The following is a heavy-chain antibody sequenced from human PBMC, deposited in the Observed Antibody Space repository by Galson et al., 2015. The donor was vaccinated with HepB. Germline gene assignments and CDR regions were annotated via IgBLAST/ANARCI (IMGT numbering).Heavy chain of an antibody. CDR3: ARVDTMVRGVILEFNWFDP. CDR2: IYYSGST. CDR1: GGSISSYY. J-gene: IGHJ5*02. V-gene: IGHV4-59*01. D-gene: IGHD3-10*01. Sequence: LSLTCTVSGGSISSYYWSWIRQPPGKGLEWIGYIYYSGSTNYNPSLKSRVTISVDTSKNQFSLKLSSVTAADTAVYYCARVDTMVRGVILEFNWFDPWGQGTLVTVSS.